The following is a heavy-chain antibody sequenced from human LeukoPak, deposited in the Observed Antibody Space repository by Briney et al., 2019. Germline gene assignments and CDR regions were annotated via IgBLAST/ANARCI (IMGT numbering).Heavy chain of an antibody. D-gene: IGHD2-2*01. Sequence: GGSLRLSCAASGFTFSSYSMNWVRQAPGKGLEWVSYISSSSTTIYNADSVKGRFTVSRDNAENSVFLQMNSLRAEDTAVYYCTRDESRSISCYAQWGQGTLVTASS. CDR2: ISSSSTTI. CDR1: GFTFSSYS. V-gene: IGHV3-48*04. J-gene: IGHJ4*02. CDR3: TRDESRSISCYAQ.